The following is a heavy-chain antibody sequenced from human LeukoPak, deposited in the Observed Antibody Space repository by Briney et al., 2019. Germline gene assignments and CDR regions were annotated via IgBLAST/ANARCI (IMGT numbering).Heavy chain of an antibody. D-gene: IGHD2-2*01. CDR3: ARVPAAGGDDDY. CDR2: IYPGDSET. Sequence: GESLKISCKTSGYSFTTYWIGWVRQMPGKGLEWMGIIYPGDSETRYSPSFRGQVTISADKSISTAYLQWSSLKASDTAMYYCARVPAAGGDDDYWGQGTLVTVSS. V-gene: IGHV5-51*01. CDR1: GYSFTTYW. J-gene: IGHJ4*02.